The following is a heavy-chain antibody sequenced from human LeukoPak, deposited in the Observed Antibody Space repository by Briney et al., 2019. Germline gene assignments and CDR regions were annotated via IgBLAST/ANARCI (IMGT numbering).Heavy chain of an antibody. D-gene: IGHD3-3*01. Sequence: GRSLRLSCAASGFTFSSYWMNWARQAPGKGLEWVASINHNGNVNYYVDSVKGRFTISRDNANNLVFLQMNSLRIEDTAVYYCAGGPGFLIDCWGHGTLVTVSS. CDR3: AGGPGFLIDC. CDR1: GFTFSSYW. CDR2: INHNGNVN. V-gene: IGHV3-7*01. J-gene: IGHJ4*01.